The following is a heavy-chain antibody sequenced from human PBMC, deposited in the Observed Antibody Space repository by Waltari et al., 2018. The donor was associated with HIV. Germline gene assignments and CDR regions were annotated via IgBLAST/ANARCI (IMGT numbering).Heavy chain of an antibody. CDR2: IEYGGTKD. V-gene: IGHV3-33*05. CDR3: ARDPAIAAAGTSMYFDF. J-gene: IGHJ4*02. Sequence: QVHLVQSGGGVAQPGGSLRLSCAASGFTFSKYGMHWVRQAPGKGLEWVASIEYGGTKDYYAASVKGRFIISRDNSRNRVYLQVNNLSAADTAFYYCARDPAIAAAGTSMYFDFWGQGIQVAVSS. CDR1: GFTFSKYG. D-gene: IGHD6-13*01.